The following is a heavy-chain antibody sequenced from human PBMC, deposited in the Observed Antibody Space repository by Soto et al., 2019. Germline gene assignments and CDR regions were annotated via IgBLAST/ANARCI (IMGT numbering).Heavy chain of an antibody. CDR3: AREVLPSWEQLLSASYYGMHX. CDR1: GGTFSSYA. Sequence: SLKVSCKASGGTFSSYAISWVRQAPGQGLEWRGVIIPTFGTANYAQKFQGRVTITAEKSTSTDHMELSSLRSEDTAVYYCAREVLPSWEQLLSASYYGMHXWGQGTTVTVS. CDR2: IIPTFGTA. V-gene: IGHV1-69*06. D-gene: IGHD2-2*01. J-gene: IGHJ6*02.